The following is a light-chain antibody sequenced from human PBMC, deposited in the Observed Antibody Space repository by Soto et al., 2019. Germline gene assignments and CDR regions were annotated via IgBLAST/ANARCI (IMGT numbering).Light chain of an antibody. J-gene: IGKJ1*01. CDR2: GAS. CDR1: QSISSN. V-gene: IGKV3D-15*01. Sequence: EIVMTQSPATLSVSPGERATLSCGASQSISSNLAWYQQRPGQAPRLLIYGASTRAPGIPARFSGSGFGTEFTLTISSLQSEDLALYYCQQYDNSPTFGQGTKVDIK. CDR3: QQYDNSPT.